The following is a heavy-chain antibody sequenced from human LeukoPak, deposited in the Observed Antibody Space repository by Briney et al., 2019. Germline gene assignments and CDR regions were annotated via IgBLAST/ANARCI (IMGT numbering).Heavy chain of an antibody. CDR2: INPYTANT. D-gene: IGHD3-16*01. J-gene: IGHJ1*01. V-gene: IGHV1-18*04. CDR1: GYTFTNYG. Sequence: ASVKVSCKTSGYTFTNYGISWVRQAPGQGLEWMGWINPYTANTNSAQKLRDRVTLTTDTSTSTAYMKLRSLRSDDTAVYYCARVPSGGSESFHHLGQGTLVS. CDR3: ARVPSGGSESFHH.